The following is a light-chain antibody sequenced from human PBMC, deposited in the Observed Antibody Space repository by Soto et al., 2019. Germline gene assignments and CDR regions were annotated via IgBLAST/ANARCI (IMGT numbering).Light chain of an antibody. Sequence: EIVLTHSPGTLSLSPGERAALSCRASQSVGTFFAWYQQKPGQAPRLLIYDASNRATGIPARFSGSGSGTDFTITISSLEPEDFAVYYCQQRSNWPTFGQGTRLEIK. CDR1: QSVGTF. J-gene: IGKJ5*01. CDR2: DAS. V-gene: IGKV3-11*01. CDR3: QQRSNWPT.